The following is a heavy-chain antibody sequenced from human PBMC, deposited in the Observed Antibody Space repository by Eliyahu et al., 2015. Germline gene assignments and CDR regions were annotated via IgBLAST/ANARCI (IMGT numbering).Heavy chain of an antibody. J-gene: IGHJ6*02. CDR2: IYYSGST. CDR3: ARVSSSPTYYFYAMDV. CDR1: GGSISSGGYY. Sequence: QVQLQESGPGLVKPSQTLSLTCTVSGGSISSGGYYWSWIRQHPGKGLEWIGYIYYSGSTYYNPSLKSRVTISVDTSKNQFSLKLSSVTAADTAVYYCARVSSSPTYYFYAMDVWGQGTTVTVSS. D-gene: IGHD6-6*01. V-gene: IGHV4-31*03.